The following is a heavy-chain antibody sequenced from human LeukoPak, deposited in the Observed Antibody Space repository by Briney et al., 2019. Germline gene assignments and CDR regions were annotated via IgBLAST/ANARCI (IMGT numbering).Heavy chain of an antibody. CDR3: AKDRGSAPYCIDY. CDR1: GFTFSTYA. J-gene: IGHJ4*02. CDR2: ISGSGGNT. D-gene: IGHD3-10*01. V-gene: IGHV3-23*01. Sequence: GGSLRLSCAASGFTFSTYAMSWLRQAPGKGLEWVSAISGSGGNTYYADSVKGRFTISRDNSKSTVYLQMNSLRAEDTAVYYCAKDRGSAPYCIDYWGQGTLVTVSS.